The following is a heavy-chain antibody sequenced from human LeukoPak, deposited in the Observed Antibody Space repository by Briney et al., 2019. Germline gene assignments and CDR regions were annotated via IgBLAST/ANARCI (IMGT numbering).Heavy chain of an antibody. J-gene: IGHJ3*02. CDR3: AKRKSGYSYGNDAFDI. V-gene: IGHV3-30*18. CDR1: GFTFSSYG. Sequence: PGRSLRLSCAAPGFTFSSYGMHWVRQAPGKGLEWVAVFSYDGSNKYYADSVKGRFTISRDNSKNTLYLQMNSLRAEDTAVYYCAKRKSGYSYGNDAFDIWGQGTMVTVSS. D-gene: IGHD5-18*01. CDR2: FSYDGSNK.